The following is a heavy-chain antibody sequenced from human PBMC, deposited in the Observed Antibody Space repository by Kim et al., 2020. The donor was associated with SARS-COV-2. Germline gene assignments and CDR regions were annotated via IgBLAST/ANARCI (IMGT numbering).Heavy chain of an antibody. J-gene: IGHJ4*02. V-gene: IGHV3-11*06. Sequence: VQGRFTISRDNGKNSMYLQMDSLRAEDTAVYYCTREYYDCWSGYLNLFDFWGQGTLVTVSS. CDR3: TREYYDCWSGYLNLFDF. D-gene: IGHD3-3*01.